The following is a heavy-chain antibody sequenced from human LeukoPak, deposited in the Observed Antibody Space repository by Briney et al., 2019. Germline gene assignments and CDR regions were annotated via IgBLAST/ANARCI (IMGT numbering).Heavy chain of an antibody. CDR3: ARRIHYFAY. CDR2: INTDGSST. Sequence: GGALRLSCSASGFTFSSYCMHWVRQAPGKGLVGVSCINTDGSSTSYADSVKGRFTSSRDNAKNTLYLQMNSLRAEDMAVYYCARRIHYFAYWGQGTLITVPS. J-gene: IGHJ4*02. CDR1: GFTFSSYC. D-gene: IGHD2/OR15-2a*01. V-gene: IGHV3-74*01.